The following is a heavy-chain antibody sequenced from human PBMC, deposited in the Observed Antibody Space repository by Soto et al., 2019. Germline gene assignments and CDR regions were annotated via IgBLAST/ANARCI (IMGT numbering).Heavy chain of an antibody. CDR2: INPATGAA. J-gene: IGHJ3*02. CDR1: GYPVTAYY. CDR3: GGGGGVGVAGSAAFEM. V-gene: IGHV1-2*02. D-gene: IGHD3-3*01. Sequence: QLHLVQSGAVVKKPGASVTVSCSASGYPVTAYYMHWVRQAPGRGLEGRGGINPATGAAKYTQTFRGRVPEPGATSTGTVFMELIGRASEAGSSCSCGGGGGVGVAGSAAFEMWGQGTLVTVSS.